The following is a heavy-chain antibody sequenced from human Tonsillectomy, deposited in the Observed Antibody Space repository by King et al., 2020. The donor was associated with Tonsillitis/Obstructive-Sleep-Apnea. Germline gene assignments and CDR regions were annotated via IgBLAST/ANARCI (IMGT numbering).Heavy chain of an antibody. CDR1: GFTFSSYS. Sequence: VQLVESGGGLVKPGGSLRLSCAASGFTFSSYSMNWVRQAPGKGLEWVSSISSSSSYIYYADSVKGRFTISRDNAKNSLYPQMNSLRAEDTAVYYCARGSGDGYNSYDYWGQGTLVTVSS. CDR2: ISSSSSYI. CDR3: ARGSGDGYNSYDY. V-gene: IGHV3-21*01. D-gene: IGHD5-24*01. J-gene: IGHJ4*02.